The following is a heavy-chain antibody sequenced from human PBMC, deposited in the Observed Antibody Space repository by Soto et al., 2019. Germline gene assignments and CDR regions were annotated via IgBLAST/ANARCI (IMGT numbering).Heavy chain of an antibody. Sequence: SETLSLTCAVSGYSISSGYYWGWIRQPPGKGLEWIGSIYHSGSTYHNPSLKSRVTISVDTSKNQFSLKLSSVTAADTAVYYCARVRPHSSRSPTTYYFDYWGQGTLVTVSS. J-gene: IGHJ4*02. D-gene: IGHD1-1*01. V-gene: IGHV4-38-2*01. CDR3: ARVRPHSSRSPTTYYFDY. CDR1: GYSISSGYY. CDR2: IYHSGST.